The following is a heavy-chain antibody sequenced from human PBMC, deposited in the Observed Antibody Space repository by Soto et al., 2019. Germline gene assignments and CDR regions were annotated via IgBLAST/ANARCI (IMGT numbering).Heavy chain of an antibody. CDR3: ARDVVGYCSGGSCYRENWFDP. V-gene: IGHV1-18*01. D-gene: IGHD2-15*01. CDR2: ISAYNGNT. J-gene: IGHJ5*02. Sequence: QVQLVQSGAEVKKPGASVKVSCKASGYTFTSYGISWVRQAPGQGLEWMGWISAYNGNTNYAPKLQGRVTMTTDTSTSTAYMELRSLRSDDTAVYYCARDVVGYCSGGSCYRENWFDPWGQGTLVTVSS. CDR1: GYTFTSYG.